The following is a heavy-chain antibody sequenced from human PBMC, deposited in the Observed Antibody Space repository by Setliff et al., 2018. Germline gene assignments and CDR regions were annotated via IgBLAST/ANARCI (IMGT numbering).Heavy chain of an antibody. Sequence: ASVKVSCKASGYTFTSYGISWVRQAPGQGLEWMGWINPRNVGTKYAQKFQGRVTMTRDTSISTAYMELSRLRSDDTAVYSCARSRLYGGWFDPWGQGTLVTVSS. CDR1: GYTFTSYG. CDR2: INPRNVGT. D-gene: IGHD4-17*01. CDR3: ARSRLYGGWFDP. V-gene: IGHV1-2*02. J-gene: IGHJ5*02.